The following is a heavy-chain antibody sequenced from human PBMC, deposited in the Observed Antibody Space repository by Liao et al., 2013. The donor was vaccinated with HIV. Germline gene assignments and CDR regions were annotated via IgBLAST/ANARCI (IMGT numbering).Heavy chain of an antibody. CDR1: GGSFSGYY. V-gene: IGHV4-34*01. Sequence: QVQLEQWGAGLLKPSETLSLSCAVYGGSFSGYYWIWIRQPPGKGLEWIGEINHSGSTNYNPSLKSRVTLSVDTSKNQFSLKLSSVTAADTAMYYCASDLALAGKGHFDYWGQGTLVTVSS. J-gene: IGHJ4*02. CDR2: INHSGST. CDR3: ASDLALAGKGHFDY. D-gene: IGHD6-19*01.